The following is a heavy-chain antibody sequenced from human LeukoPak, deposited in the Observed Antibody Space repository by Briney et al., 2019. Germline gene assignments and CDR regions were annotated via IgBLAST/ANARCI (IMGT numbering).Heavy chain of an antibody. CDR1: GFTFDDYA. J-gene: IGHJ4*02. Sequence: GGSLRLSCAASGFTFDDYAMHWVRQAPGKGLEWVSGISWNSGSIGYADSVKGRFTISRDNAKNSLYLQMNSLRAEDMALYYCAKGYSSSWYGLPHPYYFDYWGQGTLVTDSS. CDR2: ISWNSGSI. CDR3: AKGYSSSWYGLPHPYYFDY. V-gene: IGHV3-9*03. D-gene: IGHD6-13*01.